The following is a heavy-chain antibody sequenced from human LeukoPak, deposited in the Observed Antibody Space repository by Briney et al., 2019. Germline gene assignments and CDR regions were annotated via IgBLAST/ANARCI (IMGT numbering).Heavy chain of an antibody. D-gene: IGHD6-19*01. CDR3: ARGAYSSGWYLFDS. CDR2: TYYRSKWYN. J-gene: IGHJ4*02. CDR1: GDSVSSNSAA. V-gene: IGHV6-1*01. Sequence: SQTLSLTCAISGDSVSSNSAAWNWIRQSPSSGLEWLGRTYYRSKWYNDYAVSVKSRITINPDTSKNQFSLQMNSVTPEDTAVYYCARGAYSSGWYLFDSWGQGTLVTVSS.